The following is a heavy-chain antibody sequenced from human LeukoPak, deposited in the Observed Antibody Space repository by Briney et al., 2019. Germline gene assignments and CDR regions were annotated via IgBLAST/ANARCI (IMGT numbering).Heavy chain of an antibody. CDR1: GFTFDSYA. CDR2: ISYDGSNR. J-gene: IGHJ4*02. V-gene: IGHV3-30-3*01. Sequence: PGRSLRLSCAASGFTFDSYAIHWVRQAPGKGLEWVALISYDGSNRYYAESVKGRFTISRDNSKNTLYLQMNSLRAEDTAVYYCAKDSLDYGDYVFDYWGQGTLVTVSS. CDR3: AKDSLDYGDYVFDY. D-gene: IGHD4-17*01.